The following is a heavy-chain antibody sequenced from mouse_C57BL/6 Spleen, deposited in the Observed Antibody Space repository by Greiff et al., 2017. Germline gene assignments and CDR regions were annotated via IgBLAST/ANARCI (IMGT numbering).Heavy chain of an antibody. CDR3: SEDSAVYYCACSNYEGGLAY. Sequence: LVESGPELARPWASVKISCQAFYTFSRRVHFAIRDTNYWMQWVKQRPGQGLEWIGAIYPGNGDTSYNQKFKGEATLTADKSSRTAYMQRSSLTSEDSAVYYCACSNYEGGLAYWGQGTLVTVSA. J-gene: IGHJ3*01. V-gene: IGHV1-87*01. D-gene: IGHD2-5*01. CDR1: YTFSRRVH. CDR2: GQGLEWIG.